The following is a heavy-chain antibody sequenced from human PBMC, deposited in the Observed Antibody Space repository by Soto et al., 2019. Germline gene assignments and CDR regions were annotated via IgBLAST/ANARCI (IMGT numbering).Heavy chain of an antibody. CDR3: AAVSSSSWYFGAYYGMDV. J-gene: IGHJ6*02. CDR2: IVVGSGNT. D-gene: IGHD6-13*01. Sequence: QMQLVQSGPEVKKAGTSVKVSCKASGFTFTSSAMQWVRQARGQRLEWIGWIVVGSGNTNYAQKFQERVTITRDMSTSTAYMELSSLRSEDTAVYYCAAVSSSSWYFGAYYGMDVWGQGTTVTVSS. V-gene: IGHV1-58*02. CDR1: GFTFTSSA.